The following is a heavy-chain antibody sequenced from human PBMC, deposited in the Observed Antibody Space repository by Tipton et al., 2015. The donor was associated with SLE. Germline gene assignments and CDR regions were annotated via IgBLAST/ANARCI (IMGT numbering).Heavy chain of an antibody. V-gene: IGHV1-69*10. J-gene: IGHJ4*02. CDR1: GYTSTNYQ. CDR2: IVPFLGRP. D-gene: IGHD6-13*01. Sequence: QSGAEVKKPGASVKVSCKAYGYTSTNYQFHWVRQAPGQGLEWMGGIVPFLGRPNYAQKFQGRVTISADESSTTVYMELSSLRSDDTAVYFCARGGFSNSWRFDYWGQGTVVTVSS. CDR3: ARGGFSNSWRFDY.